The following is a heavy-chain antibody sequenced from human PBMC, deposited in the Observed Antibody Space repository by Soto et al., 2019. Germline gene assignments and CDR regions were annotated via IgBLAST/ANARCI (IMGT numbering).Heavy chain of an antibody. CDR3: ARYKRNYAYYYYGMDV. CDR1: GGSFSGYY. CDR2: INHSGST. Sequence: SETLSLTCAVYGGSFSGYYWSWIRQPPGKGLEWIGEINHSGSTNYNPSLKSRVTISVDTSKNQFSLKLSSVTAADTAVYYCARYKRNYAYYYYGMDVWGQGATVTVSS. J-gene: IGHJ6*02. V-gene: IGHV4-34*01. D-gene: IGHD1-7*01.